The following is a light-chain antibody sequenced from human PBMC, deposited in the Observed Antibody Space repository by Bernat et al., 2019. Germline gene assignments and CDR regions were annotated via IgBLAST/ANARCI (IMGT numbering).Light chain of an antibody. CDR3: LQTLQTPPT. CDR1: QSLLHSNGFNY. CDR2: LGS. J-gene: IGKJ4*01. V-gene: IGKV2-28*01. Sequence: DIVMTQSPLSLPVTPGEPASISCRSSQSLLHSNGFNYLDWYLQKPGHSPQLLIYLGSNRASGVPDRFSVSGSGTDFTLTISRVEAEDVGVYYCLQTLQTPPTFGGGTTVEIK.